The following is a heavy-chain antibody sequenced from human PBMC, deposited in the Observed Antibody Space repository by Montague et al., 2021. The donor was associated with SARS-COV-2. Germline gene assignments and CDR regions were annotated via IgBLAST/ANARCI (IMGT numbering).Heavy chain of an antibody. CDR2: ISSSSSYT. Sequence: SLRLSCAASGFTFSDYYMSWIRQAPGKGLEWVSYISSSSSYTNYADSVKGRFTISRGNAKNSLYPQMNSLRAEDTAVYYCARDQPHYDILTGYYKDYYYMDVWGQGTTVTVSS. V-gene: IGHV3-11*06. CDR3: ARDQPHYDILTGYYKDYYYMDV. D-gene: IGHD3-9*01. J-gene: IGHJ6*02. CDR1: GFTFSDYY.